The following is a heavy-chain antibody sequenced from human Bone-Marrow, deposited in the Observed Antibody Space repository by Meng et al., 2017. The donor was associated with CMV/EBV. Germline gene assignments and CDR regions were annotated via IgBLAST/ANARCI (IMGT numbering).Heavy chain of an antibody. CDR3: ARDEARIYYDRINYSPDAFDI. Sequence: LSLTCAASGFTFSDYYMSWIRQAPGKGLEWVSYISSRGSITYYSDSEKGRFTISRDNAKKSLYLQMNSLRAEDTAVYYSARDEARIYYDRINYSPDAFDIWGQGTMVTVSS. V-gene: IGHV3-11*01. CDR2: ISSRGSIT. J-gene: IGHJ3*02. CDR1: GFTFSDYY. D-gene: IGHD3-22*01.